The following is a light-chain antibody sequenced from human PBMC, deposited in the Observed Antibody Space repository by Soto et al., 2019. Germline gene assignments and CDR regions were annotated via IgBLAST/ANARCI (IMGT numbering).Light chain of an antibody. CDR3: QHYNSYSEA. CDR1: QSVSSN. Sequence: EIVMSQSPATLSVSPGERATLSCRTGQSVSSNLAWYQHKPGQAPRLLIYGASTRATGIPARFRGSGSGTEFTLTISSLQPDDFATYYCQHYNSYSEAFGPGTKVELK. CDR2: GAS. J-gene: IGKJ1*01. V-gene: IGKV3-15*01.